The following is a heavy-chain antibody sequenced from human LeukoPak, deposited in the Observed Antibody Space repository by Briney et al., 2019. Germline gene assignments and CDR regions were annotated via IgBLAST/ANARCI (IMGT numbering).Heavy chain of an antibody. CDR2: ISGGGGRT. CDR3: ASDAAPGTGIYYYYGMDV. J-gene: IGHJ6*02. V-gene: IGHV3-23*01. Sequence: GESLRLSCAASGFTFSSYAMSWVRQAPGKGLEWVSTISGGGGRTWYADSVKGRFTISRDNSKNTVYLQMNSLRAEDTAVYYCASDAAPGTGIYYYYGMDVWGQGTTVTVSS. D-gene: IGHD6-13*01. CDR1: GFTFSSYA.